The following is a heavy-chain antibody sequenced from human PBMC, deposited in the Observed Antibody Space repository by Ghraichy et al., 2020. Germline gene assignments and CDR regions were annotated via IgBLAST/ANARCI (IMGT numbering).Heavy chain of an antibody. CDR3: AKKVLGMDGYNSIDFDY. Sequence: GGSLRLSCAASGFTFSSYAMSWVRQAPGKGLEWVSAISGSGGAIYYADSVKGRFTISRDNSKNTLYLQMNSLRAEDTAVYYCAKKVLGMDGYNSIDFDYWGQGTLVTVSS. CDR2: ISGSGGAI. J-gene: IGHJ4*02. V-gene: IGHV3-23*01. D-gene: IGHD5-24*01. CDR1: GFTFSSYA.